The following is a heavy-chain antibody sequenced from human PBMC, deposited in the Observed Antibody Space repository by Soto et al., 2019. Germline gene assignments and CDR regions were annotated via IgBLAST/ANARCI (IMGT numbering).Heavy chain of an antibody. D-gene: IGHD3-10*01. V-gene: IGHV3-33*01. Sequence: PGGSLRLSCAASGFTFSSYGMHWVRQAPGKGLEWVAVIWYDGSNKYYADSVKGRFTISRDNSKNTPYLQMNSLRAEDTAVYYCARSRGIRGVPPGYWGQGTLVTVSS. CDR2: IWYDGSNK. CDR1: GFTFSSYG. J-gene: IGHJ4*02. CDR3: ARSRGIRGVPPGY.